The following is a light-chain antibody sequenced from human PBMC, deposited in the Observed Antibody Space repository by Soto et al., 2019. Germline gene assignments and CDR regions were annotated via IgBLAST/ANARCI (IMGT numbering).Light chain of an antibody. V-gene: IGKV3-20*01. J-gene: IGKJ5*01. CDR1: QSVSSSY. CDR3: QQYGSSPGIT. Sequence: EIVLTQSPGTLSLSPGERATLSCRASQSVSSSYLAWYQQKPGQAPRLLIYVASGRATGIPDRFSGSGSGTDFTLTISRLEPEDFAVYYCQQYGSSPGITFGQGTRLEIK. CDR2: VAS.